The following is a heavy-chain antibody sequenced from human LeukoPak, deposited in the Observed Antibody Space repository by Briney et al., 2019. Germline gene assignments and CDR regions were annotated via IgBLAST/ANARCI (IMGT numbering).Heavy chain of an antibody. CDR2: IYYSGST. CDR1: GGSTSSYY. Sequence: SETLSLTCTVSGGSTSSYYWSWIRQPPGKGLEWIGYIYYSGSTNYNPSLKSRVTISVDTSKNQFSLKLSSVTAADTAVYYCARHEASGTDFDYWGQGTLVTVSS. D-gene: IGHD6-25*01. CDR3: ARHEASGTDFDY. J-gene: IGHJ4*02. V-gene: IGHV4-59*08.